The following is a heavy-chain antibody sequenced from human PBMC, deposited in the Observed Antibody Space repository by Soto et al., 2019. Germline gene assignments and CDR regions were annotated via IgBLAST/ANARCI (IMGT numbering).Heavy chain of an antibody. Sequence: ASVKVSCKASGYTFTSYDINWVRQATGQGLEWMGWMNPNSGNTGYAQKFQGRVTMTRNTSISTAYMGLSSLRSEDTAVYYCARPTRQGYSYGYYYYGMDVWGQGTTVTVSS. J-gene: IGHJ6*02. CDR2: MNPNSGNT. V-gene: IGHV1-8*01. CDR3: ARPTRQGYSYGYYYYGMDV. D-gene: IGHD5-18*01. CDR1: GYTFTSYD.